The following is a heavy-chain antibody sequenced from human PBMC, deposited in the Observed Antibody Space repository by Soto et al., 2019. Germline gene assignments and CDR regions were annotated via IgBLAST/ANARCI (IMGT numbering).Heavy chain of an antibody. Sequence: SETLSLTCTVSGGSISSYYWSWIRQPPGKGLEWIGYIYDSGSTNYNPSLKSRVTISVDTSKNQFSLKLTSVTAAVTAVYYCARHPERIAQIGWFDPWGQGTLVTVSS. J-gene: IGHJ5*02. D-gene: IGHD6-13*01. CDR1: GGSISSYY. V-gene: IGHV4-59*01. CDR3: ARHPERIAQIGWFDP. CDR2: IYDSGST.